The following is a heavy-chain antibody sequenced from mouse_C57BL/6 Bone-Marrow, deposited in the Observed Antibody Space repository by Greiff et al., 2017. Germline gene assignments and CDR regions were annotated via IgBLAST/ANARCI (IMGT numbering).Heavy chain of an antibody. CDR1: GYTFTSYW. V-gene: IGHV1-50*01. CDR3: ARGTTVVAPYYFDY. J-gene: IGHJ2*01. Sequence: VQLQQPGAELVKPGASVKLSCKASGYTFTSYWMQWVKQRPGQGLEWIGEIDPSDSYTNYNQKFKGKATLTVDTSSSTAYMPLSSLTSEDSAVYYCARGTTVVAPYYFDYWGQGTTLTVSS. D-gene: IGHD1-1*01. CDR2: IDPSDSYT.